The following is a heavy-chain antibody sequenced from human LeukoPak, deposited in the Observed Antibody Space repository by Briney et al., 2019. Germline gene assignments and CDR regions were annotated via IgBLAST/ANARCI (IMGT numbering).Heavy chain of an antibody. D-gene: IGHD5-12*01. V-gene: IGHV4-38-2*02. CDR2: IYHSGST. CDR3: ARGKTYENIDY. Sequence: SETLSLTCTVSGYSISSGYYWGWIRQPPGKGLEWIGSIYHSGSTYYNPSLKSRVTISLDTSKNQFSLKLSSVTAADTAVYYCARGKTYENIDYWGQGTLVTVSS. CDR1: GYSISSGYY. J-gene: IGHJ4*02.